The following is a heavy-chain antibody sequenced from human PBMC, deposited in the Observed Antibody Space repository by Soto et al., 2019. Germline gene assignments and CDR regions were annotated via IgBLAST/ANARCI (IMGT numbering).Heavy chain of an antibody. CDR1: GYTFSSFA. CDR3: ARTSYSFGAAWIHP. D-gene: IGHD1-26*01. V-gene: IGHV1-3*01. J-gene: IGHJ5*02. Sequence: QVQLVQSGAEVKKPGASVTVSCKTSGYTFSSFAIHWVRQAPGQSLEWLGWINVGSGDRKYSEKFHDRIIISRDIAASTAYLEVSSLRYEDSVVYYCARTSYSFGAAWIHPWGQGTLVTVTS. CDR2: INVGSGDR.